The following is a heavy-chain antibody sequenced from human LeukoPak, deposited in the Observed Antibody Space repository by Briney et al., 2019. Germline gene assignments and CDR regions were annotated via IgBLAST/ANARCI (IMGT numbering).Heavy chain of an antibody. Sequence: GGSLRLSCAASGFTFSSYAMHWVRQAPGKGLEWVAVISYDGSNKYYADSVKGRFTISRDNSKNTLYLQMNSLRAEDTAVNYCARVRSSSWYVRSSSLGHWGQGTLVTVSS. D-gene: IGHD6-13*01. J-gene: IGHJ4*02. CDR2: ISYDGSNK. CDR1: GFTFSSYA. CDR3: ARVRSSSWYVRSSSLGH. V-gene: IGHV3-30-3*01.